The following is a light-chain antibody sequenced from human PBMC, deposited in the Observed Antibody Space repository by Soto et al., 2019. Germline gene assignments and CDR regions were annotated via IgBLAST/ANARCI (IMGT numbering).Light chain of an antibody. CDR3: CSYAASYALV. CDR1: SSDVGGYNY. CDR2: DVS. Sequence: QSVLTQPRSVSGSPGQSVTISCTGTSSDVGGYNYVSWYQQPPGKAPKLMISDVSKRPSGVPDRFSGSKSGNTASLTISGLQAEDEADYYCCSYAASYALVFGGGTKLTV. V-gene: IGLV2-11*01. J-gene: IGLJ2*01.